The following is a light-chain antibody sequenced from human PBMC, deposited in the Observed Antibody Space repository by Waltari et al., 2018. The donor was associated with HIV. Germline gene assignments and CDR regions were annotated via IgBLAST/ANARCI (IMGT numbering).Light chain of an antibody. V-gene: IGLV2-14*01. CDR1: DTDIAIYNY. CDR2: NTN. CDR3: SSYVSGGSLL. Sequence: QSALTQPASVSGSLGQSITISCIGTDTDIAIYNYISWYPHPPDRAPRLVVCNTNSRPLGSPFRFAGSKSGKTASLTITGLQADDEGIYYCSSYVSGGSLLFGGGTRVTVL. J-gene: IGLJ3*02.